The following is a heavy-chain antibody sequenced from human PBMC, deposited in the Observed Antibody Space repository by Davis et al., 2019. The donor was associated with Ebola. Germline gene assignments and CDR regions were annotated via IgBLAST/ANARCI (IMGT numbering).Heavy chain of an antibody. CDR3: ASLYSSSSPDY. D-gene: IGHD6-6*01. J-gene: IGHJ4*02. V-gene: IGHV4-34*01. CDR1: GGSFSGYY. Sequence: PSETLSLTCAVYGGSFSGYYWSWIRQPPGKGLEWIGEINHSGSTNYNPSLKSRVTISVDTSKNQFSLKLSSVTAADTAVYYCASLYSSSSPDYWGQGTLVTVSS. CDR2: INHSGST.